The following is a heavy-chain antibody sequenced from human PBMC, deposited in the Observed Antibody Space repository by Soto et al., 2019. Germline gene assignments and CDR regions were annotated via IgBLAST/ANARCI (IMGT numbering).Heavy chain of an antibody. D-gene: IGHD2-2*01. CDR2: INPNSGAS. J-gene: IGHJ5*02. Sequence: ASVKVSCKASGYTFTGYYIHWVRQAPGQGLEWMGGINPNSGASNYAQKFQGRVTMTRDTSISTAYMELSRLRSDDTAVYYCARYCSSTSCQLDPCGQGTMVTVYS. CDR1: GYTFTGYY. V-gene: IGHV1-2*02. CDR3: ARYCSSTSCQLDP.